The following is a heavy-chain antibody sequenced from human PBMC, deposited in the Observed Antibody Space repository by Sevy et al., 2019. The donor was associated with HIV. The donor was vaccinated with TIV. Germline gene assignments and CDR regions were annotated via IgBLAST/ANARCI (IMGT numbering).Heavy chain of an antibody. CDR1: GDSISNYF. Sequence: SETLSLTCSVSGDSISNYFWSWIRQPPGKGLEWIGYIYYSGSTNYNPSLKSRVTISVDTSKKQFSLKLRSVTAADTAVYYCATDHPAEQLVSDYWGQGTLVTVSS. V-gene: IGHV4-59*01. CDR3: ATDHPAEQLVSDY. CDR2: IYYSGST. D-gene: IGHD6-6*01. J-gene: IGHJ4*02.